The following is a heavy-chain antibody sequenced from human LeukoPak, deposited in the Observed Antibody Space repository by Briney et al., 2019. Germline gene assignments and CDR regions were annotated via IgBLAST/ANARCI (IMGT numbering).Heavy chain of an antibody. CDR1: GFTFSSYA. Sequence: PGGSLRLSCAASGFTFSSYAMSWVRQAPGKGLEWVSAISGSGGSTYYADSVKGRFTISRDNSKNTLYLQMNSLRAEDTAVYYCANEGSYYGSGSYYFDYWGQGTLVTVSS. CDR2: ISGSGGST. D-gene: IGHD3-10*01. V-gene: IGHV3-23*01. CDR3: ANEGSYYGSGSYYFDY. J-gene: IGHJ4*02.